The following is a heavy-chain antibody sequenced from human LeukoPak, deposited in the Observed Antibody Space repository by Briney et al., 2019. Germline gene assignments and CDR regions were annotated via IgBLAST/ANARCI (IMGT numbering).Heavy chain of an antibody. CDR1: GGSFSGYY. D-gene: IGHD3-3*01. J-gene: IGHJ5*02. CDR2: INHSGST. CDR3: ARRFLTIDNWFDP. V-gene: IGHV4-34*01. Sequence: SETLSLTCAVYGGSFSGYYWSWIRQPPGKGLEWIGEINHSGSTNYNPSLKSRVTISVDTSKNQFSLKLSPVTAADTAVYYCARRFLTIDNWFDPWGQGTLVTVSS.